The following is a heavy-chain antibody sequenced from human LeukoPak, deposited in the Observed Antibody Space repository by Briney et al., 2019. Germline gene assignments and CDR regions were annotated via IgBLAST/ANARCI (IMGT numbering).Heavy chain of an antibody. CDR2: IYYSGST. D-gene: IGHD4-17*01. V-gene: IGHV4-31*03. Sequence: PSQTLSLTCTVSGGSISSGGYYWSWIRQHPGKGLEWIGYIYYSGSTYYNPSLKSRVTISVDTSKNQFSLKLSSATVADTAVYYCARDTTLNDYGDYVFDYWGQGTLVTVSS. CDR1: GGSISSGGYY. CDR3: ARDTTLNDYGDYVFDY. J-gene: IGHJ4*02.